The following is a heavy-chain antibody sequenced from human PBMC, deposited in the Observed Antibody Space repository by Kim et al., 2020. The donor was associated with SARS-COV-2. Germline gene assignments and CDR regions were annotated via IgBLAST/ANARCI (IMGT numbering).Heavy chain of an antibody. D-gene: IGHD2-8*02. CDR2: IKSDGTGT. Sequence: GSLRLSCAASGFTFTTHWMHWVRQAPGKGLVWVSLIKSDGTGTRYADSMKGRFTISRDNARNTLYLQMNSLRVEDTALYYCARGLSGPDYWGQGTLVTVSS. CDR3: ARGLSGPDY. J-gene: IGHJ4*02. V-gene: IGHV3-74*01. CDR1: GFTFTTHW.